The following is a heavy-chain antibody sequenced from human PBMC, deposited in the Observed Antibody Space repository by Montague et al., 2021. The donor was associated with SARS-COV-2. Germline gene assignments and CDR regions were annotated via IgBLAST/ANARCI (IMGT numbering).Heavy chain of an antibody. CDR1: GYTLTELS. J-gene: IGHJ6*02. V-gene: IGHV1-24*01. CDR2: FDPEDGET. CDR3: ATAPSIAAAGKGGYYYYYGMDV. D-gene: IGHD6-13*01. Sequence: SVRVSCKVSGYTLTELSMHWVRQAPGKGLEWMGGFDPEDGETIYAQKFQGRVTMTEDTSTDTAYMELSSLRSEDTAVYYCATAPSIAAAGKGGYYYYYGMDVWGQGTTVTVSS.